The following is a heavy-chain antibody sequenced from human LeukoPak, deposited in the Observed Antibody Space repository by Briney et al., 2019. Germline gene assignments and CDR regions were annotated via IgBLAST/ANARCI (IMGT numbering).Heavy chain of an antibody. Sequence: GGSLRLSCAASGFTFSSYAMHWVRQAPGKGLEWVAVISYDGSNKYYADSVKGRFTISRDNSKNTLYLQMNSLRAEDTAVYYCARGDPDTVTTGGWPDYWGQGTLVTVSS. J-gene: IGHJ4*02. V-gene: IGHV3-30-3*01. CDR3: ARGDPDTVTTGGWPDY. D-gene: IGHD4-17*01. CDR2: ISYDGSNK. CDR1: GFTFSSYA.